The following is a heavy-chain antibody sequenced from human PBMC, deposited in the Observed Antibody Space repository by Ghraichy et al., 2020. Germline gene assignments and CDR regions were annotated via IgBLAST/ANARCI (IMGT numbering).Heavy chain of an antibody. V-gene: IGHV4-34*01. D-gene: IGHD3-3*01. J-gene: IGHJ5*02. CDR1: GGSFSGYY. CDR3: ACQGGSIFGVVISPHWFDP. CDR2: INHSGST. Sequence: SETLSLTCAVYGGSFSGYYWSWIRQPPGKGLEWIGEINHSGSTNYNPSLKSRVTISVDTSKNQFSLKLSSVTAADTAVYYCACQGGSIFGVVISPHWFDPWGQGTLVTVSS.